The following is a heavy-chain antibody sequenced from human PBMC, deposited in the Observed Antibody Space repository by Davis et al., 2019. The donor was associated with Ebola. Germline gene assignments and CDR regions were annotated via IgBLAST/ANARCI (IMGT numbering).Heavy chain of an antibody. CDR3: ARTAVVAAHFDY. V-gene: IGHV3-21*01. CDR2: ISSSSSYI. Sequence: PGGSLRLSCAASGFTFSSYSMNWVRQAPGKGLEWVSSISSSSSYIYYADSVKGRFTISRDNAKNSLYLQMNSLRAEDTAVYYCARTAVVAAHFDYWGQGTLVTVSS. CDR1: GFTFSSYS. D-gene: IGHD2-15*01. J-gene: IGHJ4*02.